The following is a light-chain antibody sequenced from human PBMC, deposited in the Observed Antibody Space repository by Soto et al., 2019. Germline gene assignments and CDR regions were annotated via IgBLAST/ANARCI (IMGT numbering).Light chain of an antibody. Sequence: EIVLTQSPATLSLSPGERATLSCRASQSVSSYLAWYQQKPGQAPRLLIYDASNRATGIPARFSGSGSGADFTLTISSLEPEDFAVYYCQQRSNWPFTVGPGTKVDXK. CDR1: QSVSSY. CDR2: DAS. CDR3: QQRSNWPFT. J-gene: IGKJ3*01. V-gene: IGKV3-11*01.